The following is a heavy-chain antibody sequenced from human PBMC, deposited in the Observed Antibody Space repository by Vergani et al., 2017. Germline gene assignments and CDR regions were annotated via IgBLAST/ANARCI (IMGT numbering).Heavy chain of an antibody. CDR2: INPSGGHT. D-gene: IGHD3-9*01. V-gene: IGHV1-46*03. J-gene: IGHJ4*02. Sequence: QVQVVQSGAEVKKSGASVKVSCKTSGYTFSNYYMHWVRQATGQGLELMGIINPSGGHTNYAQKFQGRVTMTSDTSTSTVYMELSSLRSEDTAIYYCARGDYGILTGYRYWGQGTLVTVSA. CDR1: GYTFSNYY. CDR3: ARGDYGILTGYRY.